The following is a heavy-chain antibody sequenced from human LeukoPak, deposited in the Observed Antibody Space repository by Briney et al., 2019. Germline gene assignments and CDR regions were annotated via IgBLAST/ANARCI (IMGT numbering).Heavy chain of an antibody. CDR1: GYTFTGYY. CDR2: INPNSGGT. CDR3: ARDYYDSSGLLFY. V-gene: IGHV1-2*02. D-gene: IGHD3-22*01. Sequence: ASVKVSCKASGYTFTGYYMRWVRQAPGQGLEWMGWINPNSGGTNYAQKFQGRVTMTRDTSISTAYMELSRLRSDDTAVYYCARDYYDSSGLLFYWGQGTLVTVSS. J-gene: IGHJ4*02.